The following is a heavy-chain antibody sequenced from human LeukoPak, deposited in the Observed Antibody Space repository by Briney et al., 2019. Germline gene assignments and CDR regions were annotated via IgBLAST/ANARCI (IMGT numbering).Heavy chain of an antibody. D-gene: IGHD3-22*01. CDR1: GGSISSSSYY. CDR3: ARDYYYDSSHFDI. V-gene: IGHV4-39*02. Sequence: SETLFLTCTVSGGSISSSSYYWGWIRQPPGKGLEWIGSIYYSGSTYYNPSLKSRVTISVDTSKNQFSLKLSSVTAADTAVYYCARDYYYDSSHFDIWGQGTMVTVSS. CDR2: IYYSGST. J-gene: IGHJ3*02.